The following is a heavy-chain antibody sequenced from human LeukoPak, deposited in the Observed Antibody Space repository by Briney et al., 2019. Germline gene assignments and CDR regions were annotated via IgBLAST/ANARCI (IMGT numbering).Heavy chain of an antibody. D-gene: IGHD2-2*01. CDR2: IYYSGST. J-gene: IGHJ4*02. Sequence: SQTLSLTCTVSGGSISSGGYYWSWIRQHPGKGLEWIGYIYYSGSTYYNPSLKSRVTISVDTSKNQFSLKLSSVTAADTAVYYCARDCCSSTSCYLDCWGQGTLVTVSS. CDR3: ARDCCSSTSCYLDC. V-gene: IGHV4-31*03. CDR1: GGSISSGGYY.